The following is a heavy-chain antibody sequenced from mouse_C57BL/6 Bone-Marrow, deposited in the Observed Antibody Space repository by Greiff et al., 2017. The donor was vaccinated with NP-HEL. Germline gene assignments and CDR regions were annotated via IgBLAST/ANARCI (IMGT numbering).Heavy chain of an antibody. Sequence: EVQLQQSVAELVRPGASVKLSCTASGFNIKNTYMHWVKQRPEQGLEWIGRIDPANGNTKYAPKFQGKATITADTSSNTAYLQSSSLTSEDTAIYYCARSRQLRLRSSWFAYGGQGTLVTVSA. D-gene: IGHD3-2*02. CDR2: IDPANGNT. V-gene: IGHV14-3*01. CDR3: ARSRQLRLRSSWFAY. J-gene: IGHJ3*01. CDR1: GFNIKNTY.